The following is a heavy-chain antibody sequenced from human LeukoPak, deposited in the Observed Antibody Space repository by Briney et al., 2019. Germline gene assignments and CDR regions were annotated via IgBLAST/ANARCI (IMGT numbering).Heavy chain of an antibody. CDR3: ARAEVLPDYYAISGGFDY. CDR1: GGSISSSSYY. V-gene: IGHV4-39*07. Sequence: SETLSLTCTVSGGSISSSSYYWGWIRQPPGKGLEWIGSIYYSGSTYYNPSLKSRVTIPVDTSKNQFSLKPSSVTAADTAVYYCARAEVLPDYYAISGGFDYWGQGTPVTVS. CDR2: IYYSGST. J-gene: IGHJ4*02. D-gene: IGHD3-10*01.